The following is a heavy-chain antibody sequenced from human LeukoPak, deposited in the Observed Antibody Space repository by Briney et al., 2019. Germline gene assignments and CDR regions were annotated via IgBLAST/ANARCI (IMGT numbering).Heavy chain of an antibody. CDR2: IYYSGST. Sequence: SETLSLTCTVSGGSISSYYWSWIRQPPGKGLEWIGYIYYSGSTNYNPSLKSRVTISVDTSKNQFSLKLSSVTAADTAVYYCAGVPIVARYTYWYFDLWGRGTLVTVSS. CDR1: GGSISSYY. J-gene: IGHJ2*01. V-gene: IGHV4-59*01. CDR3: AGVPIVARYTYWYFDL. D-gene: IGHD6-6*01.